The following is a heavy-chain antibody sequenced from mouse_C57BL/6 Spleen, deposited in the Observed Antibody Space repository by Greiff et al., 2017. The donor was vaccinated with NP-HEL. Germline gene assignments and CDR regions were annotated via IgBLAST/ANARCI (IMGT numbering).Heavy chain of an antibody. CDR3: ARQSYYYGSSPSWYFDV. J-gene: IGHJ1*03. CDR1: GFTFSDYG. V-gene: IGHV5-15*01. Sequence: EVKLMESGGGLVQPGGSLKLSCAASGFTFSDYGMAWVRQAPRKGPEWVAFISNLAYSIYYADTVTGRFTISRENAKNTLYLEMSSLRSEDTAMYYCARQSYYYGSSPSWYFDVWGTGTTVTVSS. CDR2: ISNLAYSI. D-gene: IGHD1-1*01.